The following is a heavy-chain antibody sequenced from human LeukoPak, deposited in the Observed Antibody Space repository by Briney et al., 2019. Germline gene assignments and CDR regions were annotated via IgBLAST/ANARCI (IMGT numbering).Heavy chain of an antibody. J-gene: IGHJ4*02. Sequence: GGSLRLSCAASGFTFSSYGMHWVRQAPGKGLEWVAVISYDGSNKYYADSVKGRFTISRDNSKNTLYLQMNSLRAEDTAVYYCAKKSLGDYFDYWGQGTLVTVSS. CDR1: GFTFSSYG. CDR2: ISYDGSNK. CDR3: AKKSLGDYFDY. V-gene: IGHV3-30*18. D-gene: IGHD4-17*01.